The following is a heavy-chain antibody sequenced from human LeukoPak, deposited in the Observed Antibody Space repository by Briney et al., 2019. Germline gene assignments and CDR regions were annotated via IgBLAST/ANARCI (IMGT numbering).Heavy chain of an antibody. D-gene: IGHD3-10*01. CDR1: RFTFSDYD. V-gene: IGHV3-21*01. J-gene: IGHJ4*02. CDR2: ISRSSDYI. CDR3: AFLLGNFYNPDF. Sequence: MPGGSLRLSCAASRFTFSDYDMNWVRQAPGKGLEWVAFISRSSDYIFYADSVKGRFTISRDNAQDSLYLQMNSLRPEDTALYYCAFLLGNFYNPDFWGQGTLVTVSS.